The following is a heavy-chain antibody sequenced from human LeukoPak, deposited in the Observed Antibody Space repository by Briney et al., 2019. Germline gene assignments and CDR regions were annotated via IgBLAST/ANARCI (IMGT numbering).Heavy chain of an antibody. CDR2: INWNGGST. Sequence: PGGSLRLSCAASGFTFSSYDMHWVRQAPGKGLEWVSGINWNGGSTGYADSVKGRFTISRDNAKNSLYLQMNSLRAEDTALYYCARDVVVVPAAIGWFDPWGQGTLVTVSS. V-gene: IGHV3-20*04. CDR3: ARDVVVVPAAIGWFDP. CDR1: GFTFSSYD. D-gene: IGHD2-2*02. J-gene: IGHJ5*02.